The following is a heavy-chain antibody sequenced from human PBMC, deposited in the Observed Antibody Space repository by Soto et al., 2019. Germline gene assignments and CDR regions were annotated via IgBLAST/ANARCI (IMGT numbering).Heavy chain of an antibody. J-gene: IGHJ6*02. CDR3: AIGVTRKGHSYYGMEV. V-gene: IGHV3-30*03. CDR2: ISYDESNK. Sequence: QEQLVDSGGGVVQPGRSLRLSCAASGFTFSDYGMHWVRQAPGKGLEWVAVISYDESNKYSADSVKGRFTISRDNFKNTLYLQMNTLTAEDTAVYYCAIGVTRKGHSYYGMEVWGQGIAVTVSS. D-gene: IGHD2-2*01. CDR1: GFTFSDYG.